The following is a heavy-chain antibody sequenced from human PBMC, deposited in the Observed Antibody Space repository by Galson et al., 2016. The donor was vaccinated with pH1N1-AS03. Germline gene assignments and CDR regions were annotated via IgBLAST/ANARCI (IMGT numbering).Heavy chain of an antibody. D-gene: IGHD5-12*01. CDR3: ARDYNGHDPRYLYGMDV. J-gene: IGHJ6*02. CDR1: GFTFSSYR. Sequence: SLRLSCAASGFTFSSYRMNWVRHAPGKGLEWVSYIGKGSGIIYYADSVRGRFTISRDDVNNSLYLQMHSLRDEDTAVYYCARDYNGHDPRYLYGMDVWGQGTTVIVSS. V-gene: IGHV3-48*02. CDR2: IGKGSGII.